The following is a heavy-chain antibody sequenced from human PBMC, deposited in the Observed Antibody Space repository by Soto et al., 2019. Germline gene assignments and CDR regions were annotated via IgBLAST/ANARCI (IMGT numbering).Heavy chain of an antibody. CDR3: ARDQEYNNWFDP. V-gene: IGHV4-61*01. J-gene: IGHJ5*02. D-gene: IGHD6-6*01. CDR1: GGSVSSGSYY. CDR2: IYYSGST. Sequence: SETLSLTCTVSGGSVSSGSYYWSWIRQPPGKGLEWIGYIYYSGSTNYNPSLKSRVTISVDTSKNQFSLKLSSVTAADTAVYCCARDQEYNNWFDPWGQGTLVTVSS.